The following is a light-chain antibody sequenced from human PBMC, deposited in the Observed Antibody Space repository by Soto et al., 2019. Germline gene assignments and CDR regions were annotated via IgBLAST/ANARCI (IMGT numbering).Light chain of an antibody. CDR1: RSDIGAYNF. CDR3: SASTTTGSLWV. Sequence: QSALTQPASVSGSPGQSITISCTGTRSDIGAYNFVSWFQHHPGKAPKLMIYDVHNRPSGVSTRFSGSKSGNTASLTISGLQLEDEADYYCSASTTTGSLWVFGGGTKLTVL. V-gene: IGLV2-14*01. J-gene: IGLJ3*02. CDR2: DVH.